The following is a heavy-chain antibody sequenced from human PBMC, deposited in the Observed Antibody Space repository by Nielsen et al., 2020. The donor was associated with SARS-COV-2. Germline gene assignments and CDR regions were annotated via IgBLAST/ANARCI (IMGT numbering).Heavy chain of an antibody. CDR2: ISISSSSF. CDR3: ARAFHNYYYAMDV. J-gene: IGHJ6*02. CDR1: GFTFSQYW. D-gene: IGHD2/OR15-2a*01. V-gene: IGHV3-21*01. Sequence: GGSLRLSCAASGFTFSQYWMNWVRQAPGKGLEWVSSISISSSSFYYTDSVRGRFTVSRDNARSSLYLQLTSLRAEDTAVYYCARAFHNYYYAMDVWGQGTTVTVSS.